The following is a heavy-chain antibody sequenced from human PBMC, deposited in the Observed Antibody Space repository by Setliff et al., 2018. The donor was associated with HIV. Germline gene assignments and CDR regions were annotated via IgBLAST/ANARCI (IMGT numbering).Heavy chain of an antibody. CDR3: ASEAGASSGWFGY. V-gene: IGHV3-21*01. J-gene: IGHJ5*01. Sequence: PGGSLRLSCAASGFTFSSYSMTWVRQAPGKGLEWVSSITSRSSYMYYEDSVKGRFTISRDNAKNSLYLQMNSLRAEDTAVYYCASEAGASSGWFGYWGQGTLVTVSS. CDR2: ITSRSSYM. D-gene: IGHD6-19*01. CDR1: GFTFSSYS.